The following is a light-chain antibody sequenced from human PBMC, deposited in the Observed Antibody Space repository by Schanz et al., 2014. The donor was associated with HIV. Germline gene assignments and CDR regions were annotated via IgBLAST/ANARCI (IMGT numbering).Light chain of an antibody. CDR2: GVD. Sequence: QSALTQPASVSGSPGQSISISCTGTSSDIGPYNCVSWYQQRPGKAPKLVISGVDYRPSGVSSRFSGSKSGSAASLTISGLQAEDEADYYCSSYTSSSTLVFGTGTKVTVL. CDR3: SSYTSSSTLV. J-gene: IGLJ1*01. CDR1: SSDIGPYNC. V-gene: IGLV2-14*03.